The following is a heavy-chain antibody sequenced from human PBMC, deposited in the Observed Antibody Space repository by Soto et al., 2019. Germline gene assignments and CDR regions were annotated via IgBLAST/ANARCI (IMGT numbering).Heavy chain of an antibody. J-gene: IGHJ6*02. CDR1: GFTFSSYA. CDR3: ARPQGSGSSPTYGMDV. Sequence: GGSLRLSCAASGFTFSSYAMHWVRQAPGKGLEWVAVISYDGSNKYYADSVKGRFTISRDNSKNTLYLQMNSLRAEDTAVYYCARPQGSGSSPTYGMDVWGQGTTVTVSS. V-gene: IGHV3-30-3*01. D-gene: IGHD3-10*01. CDR2: ISYDGSNK.